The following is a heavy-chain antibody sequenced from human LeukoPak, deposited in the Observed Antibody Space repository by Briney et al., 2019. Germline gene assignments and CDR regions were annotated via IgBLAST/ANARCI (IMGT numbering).Heavy chain of an antibody. D-gene: IGHD1-14*01. CDR2: ISYDESNK. CDR3: ARDQVDRIWYFDY. J-gene: IGHJ4*02. CDR1: GFTFG. Sequence: GRSLRLSCAASGFTFGMHWVRQAPGKGLEWVAVISYDESNKYYTNSVKGRFSISRDNAKNTLYLQINSLRVEDTAVYYCARDQVDRIWYFDYWGQGTLVTVSS. V-gene: IGHV3-30*03.